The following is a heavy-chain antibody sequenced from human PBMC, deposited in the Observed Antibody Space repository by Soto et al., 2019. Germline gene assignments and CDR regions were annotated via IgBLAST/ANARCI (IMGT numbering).Heavy chain of an antibody. CDR1: GDSIRKNVW. V-gene: IGHV4-4*02. CDR2: IFYTGAT. Sequence: PSETLSLTCDVSGDSIRKNVWWSWVRQPPGKGLEWIGEIFYTGATDYNPSLKSRVTISVDTSKNQFSLQLRSVTAADTGIYYCARDLGLTGHYLRGAFDSWGQGTLVTVSS. J-gene: IGHJ4*02. CDR3: ARDLGLTGHYLRGAFDS. D-gene: IGHD3-9*01.